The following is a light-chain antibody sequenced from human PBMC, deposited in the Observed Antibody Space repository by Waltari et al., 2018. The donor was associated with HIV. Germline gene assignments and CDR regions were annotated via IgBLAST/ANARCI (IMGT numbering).Light chain of an antibody. CDR3: SSYAGSKGNV. CDR1: SSDVGGYNY. CDR2: DVT. J-gene: IGLJ1*01. V-gene: IGLV2-8*01. Sequence: QSALTQPPSASGSPGQSVTIPCTGTSSDVGGYNYVSWYQHHPGKVPKLMIYDVTKRPSGVPDRFSGSKSGNTASLTVSGLQAEDEADYYCSSYAGSKGNVFGTGTKVTVL.